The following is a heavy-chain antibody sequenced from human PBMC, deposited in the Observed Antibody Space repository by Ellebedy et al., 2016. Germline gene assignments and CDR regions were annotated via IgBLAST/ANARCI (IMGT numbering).Heavy chain of an antibody. CDR2: IYWNDDK. CDR3: AHHAPATVTTLVAFDI. J-gene: IGHJ3*02. CDR1: GFSLSTSGVG. D-gene: IGHD4-17*01. Sequence: SGPTLVKPTQTLTLTCTFSGFSLSTSGVGVGWIRQPPGKALEWLALIYWNDDKRYSPSLKSRLTITKDTSKNQVVLTMTNMDPVDTATYYCAHHAPATVTTLVAFDIWGQGTMVTVSS. V-gene: IGHV2-5*01.